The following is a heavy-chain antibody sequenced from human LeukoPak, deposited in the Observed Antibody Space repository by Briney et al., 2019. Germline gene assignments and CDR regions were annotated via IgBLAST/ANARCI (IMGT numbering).Heavy chain of an antibody. D-gene: IGHD4-11*01. Sequence: PGRSLRLYCAASGFTFSSYAMHWDRQAPGKGLEWVAVISYDGSNKYYADSVKGRFTISRDNSRSTLYLQMNSLRAEDTAMYYCARDRVTYYYYYGMDVWGQGTTVTVSS. CDR2: ISYDGSNK. V-gene: IGHV3-30-3*01. J-gene: IGHJ6*02. CDR3: ARDRVTYYYYYGMDV. CDR1: GFTFSSYA.